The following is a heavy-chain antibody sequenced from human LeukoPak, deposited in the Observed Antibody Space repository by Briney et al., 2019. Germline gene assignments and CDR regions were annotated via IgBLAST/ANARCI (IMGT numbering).Heavy chain of an antibody. CDR1: GFTFSSYG. D-gene: IGHD1-26*01. CDR3: AKGDFSGSFQTGFDY. Sequence: GGSLRLSCAASGFTFSSYGMHWVRQAPGKGLEWVAFIRYDGSNKYYADSVKGRFTISRDNSKNTLYLQMNSLRAENTAVYYCAKGDFSGSFQTGFDYWGQGTLVTVSS. V-gene: IGHV3-30*02. J-gene: IGHJ4*02. CDR2: IRYDGSNK.